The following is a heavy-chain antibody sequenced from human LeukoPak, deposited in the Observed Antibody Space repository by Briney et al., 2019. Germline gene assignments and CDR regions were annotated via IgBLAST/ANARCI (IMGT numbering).Heavy chain of an antibody. V-gene: IGHV3-33*01. Sequence: HPGGSLRLSCAASGFTFSSYGMHWVRQAPGKGLEWVAVIWYDGSNKYYADSVKGRFTISRDNSKNTLYLQMNSLRAEDTAVYYCARVDCSSTSCYSDYWGQGTLVTVSS. CDR1: GFTFSSYG. CDR2: IWYDGSNK. CDR3: ARVDCSSTSCYSDY. D-gene: IGHD2-2*01. J-gene: IGHJ4*02.